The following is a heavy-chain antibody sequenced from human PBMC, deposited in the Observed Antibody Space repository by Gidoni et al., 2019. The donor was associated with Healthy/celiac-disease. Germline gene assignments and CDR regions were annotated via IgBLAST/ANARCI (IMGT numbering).Heavy chain of an antibody. CDR2: INPNSGGT. V-gene: IGHV1-2*02. D-gene: IGHD2-15*01. J-gene: IGHJ4*02. CDR1: GYTFTGHY. CDR3: AREARGYCSGGSCYYFDY. Sequence: QVQLVQSGAAVKKPGASVKVSCKASGYTFTGHYMQWVRQAPGQGLEWMGWINPNSGGTNYAQKFQGRVTMTRDTSISTAYMELSRLRSDDTAVYYCAREARGYCSGGSCYYFDYWGQGTLVTVSS.